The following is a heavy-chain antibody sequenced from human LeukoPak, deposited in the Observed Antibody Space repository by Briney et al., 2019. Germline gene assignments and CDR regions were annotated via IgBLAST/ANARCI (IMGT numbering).Heavy chain of an antibody. CDR1: GGSISSYY. CDR3: AGARDPCGGDCPFFDY. J-gene: IGHJ4*02. Sequence: SETLSLTCTVSGGSISSYYWTWIRQPPGKGLEWIAYISDTGNTNYNPSLRSRVTISVDTSKNQVSLKLSSVTAADTAVYYCAGARDPCGGDCPFFDYWGQGTLVTVSS. V-gene: IGHV4-4*09. D-gene: IGHD2-21*02. CDR2: ISDTGNT.